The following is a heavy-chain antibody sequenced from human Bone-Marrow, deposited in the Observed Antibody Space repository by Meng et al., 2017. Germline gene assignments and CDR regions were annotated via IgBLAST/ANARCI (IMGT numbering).Heavy chain of an antibody. J-gene: IGHJ4*02. CDR2: ISSSCSTI. V-gene: IGHV3-48*03. CDR3: ARDGYYDSSGYYPFAY. D-gene: IGHD3-22*01. CDR1: GFTFSGYE. Sequence: GESLKISCAASGFTFSGYEMNWARQAPGKGLELVSYISSSCSTIYYADSVKGRFTISRDNAKNSLYLQMNSLRAEDTAVYYCARDGYYDSSGYYPFAYWGQGTLVTVSS.